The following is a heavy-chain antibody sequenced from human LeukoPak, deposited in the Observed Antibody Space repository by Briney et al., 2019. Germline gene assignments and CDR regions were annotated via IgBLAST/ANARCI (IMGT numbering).Heavy chain of an antibody. D-gene: IGHD4-23*01. Sequence: ASVKVSCKASGYTFTRYAMHWVRQAPGQRLEWMGWINAGNGNTKYSQKFQGRVTFTRDTSISTAYMELRSLTSEDTAVYYCARDYGGSSGWFDPWGQGTLVTVSS. V-gene: IGHV1-3*01. J-gene: IGHJ5*02. CDR3: ARDYGGSSGWFDP. CDR1: GYTFTRYA. CDR2: INAGNGNT.